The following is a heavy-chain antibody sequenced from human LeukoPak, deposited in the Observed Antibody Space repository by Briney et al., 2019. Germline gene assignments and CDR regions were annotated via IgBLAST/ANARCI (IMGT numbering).Heavy chain of an antibody. D-gene: IGHD5-12*01. CDR1: GYTFTSYD. CDR2: MNPNSGNT. J-gene: IGHJ4*02. V-gene: IGHV1-8*01. CDR3: ARNLLDIADPWESSGY. Sequence: ASVKVSCKASGYTFTSYDINWVRQATGQGLEWMGWMNPNSGNTGYAQKFQGRVTMTRNTSISTAYMELSSLRSEDTAVYYCARNLLDIADPWESSGYWGQGTLVTVSS.